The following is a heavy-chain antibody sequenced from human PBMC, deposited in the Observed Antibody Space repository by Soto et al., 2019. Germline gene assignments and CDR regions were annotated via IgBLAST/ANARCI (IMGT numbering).Heavy chain of an antibody. CDR1: GFTFSIYS. CDR3: ARDFRYCSGGSGYRIGSYYYGMDV. J-gene: IGHJ6*02. CDR2: IMPGSSHI. D-gene: IGHD2-15*01. V-gene: IGHV3-21*05. Sequence: PGGSLRLSCAASGFTFSIYSMNWVRQAPGKGLEWVSYIMPGSSHIFYADSVKGRFTISRDNAKNSLYLQMNSLRAEDTALYYCARDFRYCSGGSGYRIGSYYYGMDVWGQGTTVTVSS.